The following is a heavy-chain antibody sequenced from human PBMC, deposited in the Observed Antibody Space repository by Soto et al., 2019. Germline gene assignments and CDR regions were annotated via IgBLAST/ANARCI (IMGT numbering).Heavy chain of an antibody. J-gene: IGHJ4*02. CDR3: SRASAVAGGSSNSLPNDY. D-gene: IGHD6-19*01. CDR2: INPTSGGT. Sequence: ASVKVSCKASGYTFTDYYMHWVRQAPGQGLEWMGWINPTSGGTSYAQNFQGRVTMTRDTSIGTAYMELSRLSSDDTAVYYCSRASAVAGGSSNSLPNDYWGQGTLVTVSS. V-gene: IGHV1-2*02. CDR1: GYTFTDYY.